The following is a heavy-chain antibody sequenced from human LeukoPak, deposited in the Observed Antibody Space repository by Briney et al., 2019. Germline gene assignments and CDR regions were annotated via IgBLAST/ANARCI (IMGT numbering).Heavy chain of an antibody. CDR2: IYSGGST. V-gene: IGHV3-53*01. CDR1: GFTFSSYA. J-gene: IGHJ3*02. Sequence: GGSLRLSCAASGFTFSSYAMHWVRQAPGKGLEWVSVIYSGGSTYYPDTVKGRFTISRDNSKNTLYLQMNSLRAEDTAVYYCARDRRGVGAFDIWGQGTMVTVSS. CDR3: ARDRRGVGAFDI. D-gene: IGHD3-10*01.